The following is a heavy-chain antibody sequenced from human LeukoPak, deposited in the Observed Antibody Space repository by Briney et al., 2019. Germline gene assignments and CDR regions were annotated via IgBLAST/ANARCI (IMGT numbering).Heavy chain of an antibody. CDR2: ISYDGSNK. D-gene: IGHD2-8*01. CDR3: ARETYLEYYFDY. Sequence: GGSLRLSCAASGFTFSSYGMHWVRQAPGKGLEWVAVISYDGSNKYYADSVKGRFTISRDNSKNTLYLQMNSLRAEDTAVYYCARETYLEYYFDYWGQGTLVTVSS. V-gene: IGHV3-30*03. J-gene: IGHJ4*02. CDR1: GFTFSSYG.